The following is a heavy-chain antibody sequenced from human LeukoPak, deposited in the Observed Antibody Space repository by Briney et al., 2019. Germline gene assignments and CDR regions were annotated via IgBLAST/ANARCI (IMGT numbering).Heavy chain of an antibody. CDR3: ARGRITGTTYFDY. CDR2: IYHSGST. V-gene: IGHV4-30-2*01. J-gene: IGHJ4*02. D-gene: IGHD1-7*01. CDR1: GGSITSGDHY. Sequence: TSQTLSLTCTVSGGSITSGDHYWGWVRQPPGKGLEWIGYIYHSGSTYYNPSLKSRVTISVDRSKNQFSLKLSSVTAADTAVYCCARGRITGTTYFDYWGQGALVTVSS.